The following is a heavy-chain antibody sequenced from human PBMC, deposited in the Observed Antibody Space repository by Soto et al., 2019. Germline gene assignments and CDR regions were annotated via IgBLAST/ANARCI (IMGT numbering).Heavy chain of an antibody. CDR1: GGSISSGGYY. V-gene: IGHV4-31*03. J-gene: IGHJ5*02. D-gene: IGHD6-13*01. CDR3: ARDVKAAAGTRDNYWFDP. Sequence: SETLSLTCTVSGGSISSGGYYWSWIRQHPGKGLEWIGYIYYSGSTYYNPSLKSRVTISVDTSKNQFSLKLSSVTAADTAVYYCARDVKAAAGTRDNYWFDPWGQGTLVTVSS. CDR2: IYYSGST.